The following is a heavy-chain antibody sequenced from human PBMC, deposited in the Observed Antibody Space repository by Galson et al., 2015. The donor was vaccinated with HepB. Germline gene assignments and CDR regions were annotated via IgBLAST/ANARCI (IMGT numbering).Heavy chain of an antibody. Sequence: SVKVSCKASGYTFTSYGISWVRQAPGQGLEWMGWISAYNGNTNYAQKLQGRVTMTTDTSTSTAYMELRSLRSDDTAVYYCAILTSSSWYGGIAAWGQGTLVTVSS. V-gene: IGHV1-18*01. CDR3: AILTSSSWYGGIAA. D-gene: IGHD6-13*01. CDR2: ISAYNGNT. CDR1: GYTFTSYG. J-gene: IGHJ5*02.